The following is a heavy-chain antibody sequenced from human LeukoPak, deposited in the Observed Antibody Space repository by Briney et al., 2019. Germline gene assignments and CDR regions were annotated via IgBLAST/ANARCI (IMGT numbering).Heavy chain of an antibody. CDR2: INHSGST. Sequence: PSETLSLTCAVYGGSFSGYYWSWIRQPPGKGLEWIGEINHSGSTNYNPSLKSRVTISVDTSKNQFSLKLSSVTAADTAVYYCARENVDIVATISVYYFDYWGQGTLVTVSS. V-gene: IGHV4-34*01. J-gene: IGHJ4*02. CDR3: ARENVDIVATISVYYFDY. CDR1: GGSFSGYY. D-gene: IGHD5-12*01.